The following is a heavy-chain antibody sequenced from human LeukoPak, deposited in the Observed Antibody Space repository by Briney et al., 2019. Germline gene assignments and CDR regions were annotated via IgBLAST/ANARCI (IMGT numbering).Heavy chain of an antibody. CDR3: TRYSSRLGYYMDV. CDR2: IRSKANSYAT. J-gene: IGHJ6*03. V-gene: IGHV3-73*01. Sequence: PGGSLRLSCAASGFTFSGSAMHWVRQASGKGLEWVGRIRSKANSYATAYAASVKGRFTISRDDSKNTAYLQMNSLKTEDTAVYYRTRYSSRLGYYMDVWGKGTTVTVSS. CDR1: GFTFSGSA. D-gene: IGHD6-13*01.